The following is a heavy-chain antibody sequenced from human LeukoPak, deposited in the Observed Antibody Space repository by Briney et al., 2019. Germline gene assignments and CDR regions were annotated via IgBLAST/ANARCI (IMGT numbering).Heavy chain of an antibody. J-gene: IGHJ3*02. V-gene: IGHV1-18*01. CDR2: ISAYNGNT. D-gene: IGHD2-2*01. CDR3: ARGDIVVVPAAPSFGRAFDI. Sequence: ASVTVSCKASGYTFTSYGISWVRQAPGQGLEWMGWISAYNGNTHYAQKLQGRGTMTTDTSTSTAYMELRSLRSDDTAVYYCARGDIVVVPAAPSFGRAFDIWGQGTMVTVSS. CDR1: GYTFTSYG.